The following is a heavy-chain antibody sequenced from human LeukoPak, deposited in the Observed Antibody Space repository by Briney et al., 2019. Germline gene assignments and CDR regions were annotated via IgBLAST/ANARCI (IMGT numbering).Heavy chain of an antibody. V-gene: IGHV3-21*05. CDR3: LGAFDF. Sequence: GGSLRLSCAASGFTFSTYSMNWVGQAPGKGLEWVAYISSSSSYIYYADSVKGRFTISRDNAQNSLYLQMTSLRVEDTAVYYCLGAFDFWGQGTMVTVSS. J-gene: IGHJ3*01. CDR1: GFTFSTYS. CDR2: ISSSSSYI.